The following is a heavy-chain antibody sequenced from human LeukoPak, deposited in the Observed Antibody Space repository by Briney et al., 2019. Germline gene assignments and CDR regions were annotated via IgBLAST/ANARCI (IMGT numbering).Heavy chain of an antibody. CDR1: GFTFSSYS. CDR3: ARDYISSWANFDY. CDR2: ISSSSSTI. D-gene: IGHD6-13*01. J-gene: IGHJ4*02. V-gene: IGHV3-48*01. Sequence: PGGSLRLSCAASGFTFSSYSMNWVRQAPGKGLEWVSYISSSSSTIYYADSVKGRFTISRDNAKNSLYLQMNSLRAEDTAVYYCARDYISSWANFDYWGQGTLVTASS.